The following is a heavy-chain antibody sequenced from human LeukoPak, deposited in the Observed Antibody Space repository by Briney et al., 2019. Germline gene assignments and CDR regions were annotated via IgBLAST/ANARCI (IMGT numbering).Heavy chain of an antibody. V-gene: IGHV3-30*03. CDR1: GFTFSSYG. Sequence: GGSLRLSCAASGFTFSSYGMHWVRQAPGKGLEWVAVISYDGSNKYYADSVKGRFTISRDNSKNTLYLQMNSLRAVDTAVYYCARGGGYIPFDYWGQGTLVTVSS. CDR2: ISYDGSNK. J-gene: IGHJ4*02. CDR3: ARGGGYIPFDY. D-gene: IGHD3-22*01.